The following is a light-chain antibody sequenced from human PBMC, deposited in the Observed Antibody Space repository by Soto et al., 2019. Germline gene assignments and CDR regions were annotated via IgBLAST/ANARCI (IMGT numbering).Light chain of an antibody. Sequence: QSALTQPRSVSGSPGQSVTISCTGTSSDIGGYNYVSWYQQHPGKAPKLMIYDVIKRPSGVPDRFSGSKSGNTASLTIYGLQAEDEADYYCCSYAGSYTHVVFGGGTKLTVL. CDR1: SSDIGGYNY. J-gene: IGLJ2*01. CDR2: DVI. V-gene: IGLV2-11*01. CDR3: CSYAGSYTHVV.